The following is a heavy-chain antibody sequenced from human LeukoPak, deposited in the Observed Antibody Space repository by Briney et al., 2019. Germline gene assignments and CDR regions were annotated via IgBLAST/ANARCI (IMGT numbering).Heavy chain of an antibody. CDR2: ISGSGGTT. V-gene: IGHV3-23*01. D-gene: IGHD6-19*01. Sequence: AGGSLRLSCAASGFTFSSYAMSWVRQAPGKGLEWVLGISGSGGTTYYADSVKGRFTISRDNSKNTLYLQMNSLRAEDTAVYYCARRPFGSSGWYADYWGQGTLVTVSS. CDR3: ARRPFGSSGWYADY. CDR1: GFTFSSYA. J-gene: IGHJ4*02.